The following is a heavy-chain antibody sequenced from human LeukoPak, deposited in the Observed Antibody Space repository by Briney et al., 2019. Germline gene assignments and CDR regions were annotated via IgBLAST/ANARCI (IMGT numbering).Heavy chain of an antibody. CDR3: ARGVPYYDILTGYSIFDY. CDR2: INHSGST. Sequence: SETLSLTCAVYGGSFSGYYWSWIRQPPGKGLEWIGEINHSGSTNYNPSLKSRVTISVDTSKNQFSLKPSSVTAADTAVYYCARGVPYYDILTGYSIFDYWGQGTLVTVSS. D-gene: IGHD3-9*01. V-gene: IGHV4-34*01. CDR1: GGSFSGYY. J-gene: IGHJ4*02.